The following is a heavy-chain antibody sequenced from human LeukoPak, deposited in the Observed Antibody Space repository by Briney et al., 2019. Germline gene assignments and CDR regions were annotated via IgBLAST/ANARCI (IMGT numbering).Heavy chain of an antibody. D-gene: IGHD3-22*01. V-gene: IGHV7-4-1*02. CDR3: ARDDYDSSVDY. Sequence: ASVKVSCKASGYTFTSYGISWVRQAPGQGLEWMGWINTNTGNPTYAQGFTGRFVFSLDTSVSTAYLQISSLKAEDTAVYYCARDDYDSSVDYWGQGTLVTVSS. CDR1: GYTFTSYG. J-gene: IGHJ4*02. CDR2: INTNTGNP.